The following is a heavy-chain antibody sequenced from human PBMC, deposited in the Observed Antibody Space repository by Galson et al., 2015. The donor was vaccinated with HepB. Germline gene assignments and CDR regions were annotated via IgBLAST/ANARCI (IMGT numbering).Heavy chain of an antibody. V-gene: IGHV3-66*02. J-gene: IGHJ4*02. D-gene: IGHD3-10*01. Sequence: SLRLSCAASGFTVSSNYMSWVRQAPGKGLERVSVIYSGGSTYYADSVKGRFTISRDNSKNTLYPQMNSLRAEDTAVYYCARDNGITMVRGDLDWGQGTLVTVSS. CDR2: IYSGGST. CDR1: GFTVSSNY. CDR3: ARDNGITMVRGDLD.